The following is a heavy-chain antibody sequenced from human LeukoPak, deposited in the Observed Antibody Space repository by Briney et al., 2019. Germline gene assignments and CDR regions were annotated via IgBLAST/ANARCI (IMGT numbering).Heavy chain of an antibody. V-gene: IGHV4-34*01. CDR1: GGSFSGYY. J-gene: IGHJ2*01. D-gene: IGHD3-9*01. CDR2: INHSGST. CDR3: ARGFYDILTGYSSYWYFDL. Sequence: PSETLSLTCAVYGGSFSGYYWSWIRQPPGKGLEWLGEINHSGSTNYNPSLKSRVTISVDTSKNQFSLKLSSVTAADTAVYYCARGFYDILTGYSSYWYFDLWGRGTLVTVSS.